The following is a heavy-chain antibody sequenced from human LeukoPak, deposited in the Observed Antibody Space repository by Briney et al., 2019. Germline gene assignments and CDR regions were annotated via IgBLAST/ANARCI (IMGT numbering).Heavy chain of an antibody. CDR2: ISTSGST. CDR1: GGSISSGSYY. CDR3: ARDLSMADLGWFDP. Sequence: TLSLTCSVSGGSISSGSYYWSWIRQSAGKGLEWIGRISTSGSTNYNPSLKSRVTISGDTSKNQVSLKLSFVTAADTAVYYCARDLSMADLGWFDPWGQGTLVTVSS. J-gene: IGHJ5*02. V-gene: IGHV4-61*02. D-gene: IGHD2-8*01.